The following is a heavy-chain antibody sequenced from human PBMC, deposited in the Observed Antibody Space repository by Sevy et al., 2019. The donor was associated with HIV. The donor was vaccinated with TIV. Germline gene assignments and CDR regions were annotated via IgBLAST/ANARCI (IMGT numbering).Heavy chain of an antibody. Sequence: AGSLRLSCVASGFTFRSYTMKWVRQAPGKGLECVSSISSSGSYIYYADSVKGRFTISRDDAKNSLYLQMNTLRAEDAALYYCARVRPYDSRDFDYWGQGTLVTVSS. J-gene: IGHJ4*02. D-gene: IGHD3-22*01. CDR1: GFTFRSYT. V-gene: IGHV3-21*01. CDR3: ARVRPYDSRDFDY. CDR2: ISSSGSYI.